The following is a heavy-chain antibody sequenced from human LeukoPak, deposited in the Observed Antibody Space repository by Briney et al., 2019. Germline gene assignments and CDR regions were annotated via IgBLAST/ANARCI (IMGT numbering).Heavy chain of an antibody. V-gene: IGHV4-39*01. Sequence: SETLSLTCTVSGGSISGGSYFWGWIRQPPGKGLEWIGSIYYSGSTYYNPSLKSRVTISVDMSKNQFSLKLNSVTAADTAVYYCGRQAAAGAGGDYWDQGTLVTVSS. CDR3: GRQAAAGAGGDY. J-gene: IGHJ4*02. CDR1: GGSISGGSYF. CDR2: IYYSGST. D-gene: IGHD6-13*01.